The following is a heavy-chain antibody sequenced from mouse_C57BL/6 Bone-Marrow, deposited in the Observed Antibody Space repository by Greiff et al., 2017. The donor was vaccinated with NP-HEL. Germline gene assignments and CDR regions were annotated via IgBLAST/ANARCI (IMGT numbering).Heavy chain of an antibody. J-gene: IGHJ2*01. Sequence: VQLQQSGAELVRPGASVKLSCTASGFNIKDDYMHWVKQRPEQGLEWIGWIDPENGDTEYASKFQGKATITADTSSKTAYLQLSSLTSEDTAVYYCTTGGSPYYFDYWGQGTTLTVSS. D-gene: IGHD1-1*02. CDR1: GFNIKDDY. CDR2: IDPENGDT. CDR3: TTGGSPYYFDY. V-gene: IGHV14-4*01.